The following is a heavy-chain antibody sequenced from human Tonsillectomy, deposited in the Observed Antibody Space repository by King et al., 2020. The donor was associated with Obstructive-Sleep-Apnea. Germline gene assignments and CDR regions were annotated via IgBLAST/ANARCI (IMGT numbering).Heavy chain of an antibody. CDR3: ASRLPPGAFDM. D-gene: IGHD4-11*01. Sequence: QLQESGPGLVKPSETLSLTCTVSGGSISSYFWSWIRQPPGKRLEWIGYMYYSGSTNYNPSPTSRVTISVDTSTNQFSLKLFSVAAADTAMSFCASRLPPGAFDMGGRGTRDTVSS. J-gene: IGHJ3*02. CDR2: MYYSGST. V-gene: IGHV4-59*13. CDR1: GGSISSYF.